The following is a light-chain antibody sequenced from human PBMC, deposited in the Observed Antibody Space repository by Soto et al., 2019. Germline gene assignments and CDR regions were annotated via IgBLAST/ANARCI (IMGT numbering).Light chain of an antibody. CDR1: QSVSSY. Sequence: EIVLTHSPATLSLSPGERATLSCRASQSVSSYLAWHQQKPGQAPRLLIYDASNRATGIPARFSGSGSGTDFTLTISSLEPEDFAVYYCQQRSSWPITFGQGTRLEIK. CDR2: DAS. CDR3: QQRSSWPIT. J-gene: IGKJ5*01. V-gene: IGKV3-11*01.